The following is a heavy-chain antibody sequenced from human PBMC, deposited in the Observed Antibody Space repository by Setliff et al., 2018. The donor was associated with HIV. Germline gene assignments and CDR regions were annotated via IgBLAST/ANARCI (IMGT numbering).Heavy chain of an antibody. CDR2: ISWDSGNI. CDR1: GFAFDSYA. J-gene: IGHJ4*02. V-gene: IGHV3-9*01. Sequence: PGGSLRLSCEVSGFAFDSYAMHWVRQPPGKGLEWVSGISWDSGNIGYADSVNGRFTVSRDNAKNALFLQTSSLRVEDTAVYYCARMVAGFWGQGTLVTVSS. D-gene: IGHD6-19*01. CDR3: ARMVAGF.